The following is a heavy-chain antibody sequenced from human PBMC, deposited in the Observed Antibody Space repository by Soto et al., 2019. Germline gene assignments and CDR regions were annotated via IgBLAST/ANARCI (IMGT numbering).Heavy chain of an antibody. Sequence: PGGSLRLSCAASGFSFSTYSMKWVRQAPGKGLEWVSSISSSSGFIYYADSVKGRFTISRDNAKNSLYLQMNSLRAEDTAVYFCTGGHISGTGEFDIWGLGTLVTVSS. CDR3: TGGHISGTGEFDI. CDR2: ISSSSGFI. CDR1: GFSFSTYS. D-gene: IGHD2-8*02. V-gene: IGHV3-21*01. J-gene: IGHJ3*02.